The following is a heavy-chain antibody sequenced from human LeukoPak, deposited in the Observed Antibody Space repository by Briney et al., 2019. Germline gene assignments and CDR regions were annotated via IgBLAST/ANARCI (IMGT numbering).Heavy chain of an antibody. CDR3: AEQVSDYDSSTYYYY. D-gene: IGHD3-22*01. J-gene: IGHJ4*02. V-gene: IGHV3-23*01. Sequence: GGSLRLSCAASGFTLSSYAMRWVRQAPGEGLEWVSDISGSGGTTYYEDSVKGRFIISRDNSKNTLYLQMNSLRAEDTAVYYCAEQVSDYDSSTYYYYWGQGALVTVSS. CDR1: GFTLSSYA. CDR2: ISGSGGTT.